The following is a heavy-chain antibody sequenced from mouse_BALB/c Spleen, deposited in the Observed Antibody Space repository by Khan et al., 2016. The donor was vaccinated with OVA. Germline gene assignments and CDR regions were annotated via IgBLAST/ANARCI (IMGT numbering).Heavy chain of an antibody. CDR3: ARAYYRYDGYYAMDY. CDR2: IWGGGGT. J-gene: IGHJ4*01. Sequence: VQLQESGPGLVAPSQSLSITCTVSGFSLSRYNIHWVRQPPGKGLEWLGMIWGGGGTDYNSNLKSRMSIRKDNSKSQVLLKMNSLQTEDTAMYFCARAYYRYDGYYAMDYWGQGTSVTVSS. V-gene: IGHV2-6-4*01. CDR1: GFSLSRYN. D-gene: IGHD2-14*01.